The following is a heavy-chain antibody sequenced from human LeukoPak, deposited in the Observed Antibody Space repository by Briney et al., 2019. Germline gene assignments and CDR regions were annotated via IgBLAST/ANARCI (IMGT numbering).Heavy chain of an antibody. CDR3: ARADCSSSTCYLRRSWFDP. V-gene: IGHV3-21*01. J-gene: IGHJ5*02. D-gene: IGHD2-2*01. CDR1: GFTLSNYD. Sequence: GGSLILSCAASGFTLSNYDMNWVRQAPGKGLEWVSSISTSSRYIYYKDSVRGRFTISRDDAKNSLYLEMNSLRAEDTAVYYCARADCSSSTCYLRRSWFDPWGQGTLVTVSS. CDR2: ISTSSRYI.